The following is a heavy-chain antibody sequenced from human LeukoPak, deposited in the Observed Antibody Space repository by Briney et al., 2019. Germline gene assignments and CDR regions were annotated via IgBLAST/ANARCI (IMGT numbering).Heavy chain of an antibody. D-gene: IGHD3-10*01. Sequence: SETLSPTCAVYGGSFSGYYWSWIRQPPGKGPEWIGEINHSGSTNYNPSLKSRVTISVDTSKNQFSLKLSSVTAADTAVYYCARDHAPGNWFDPWGQGTLVTVSS. CDR2: INHSGST. J-gene: IGHJ5*02. V-gene: IGHV4-34*01. CDR3: ARDHAPGNWFDP. CDR1: GGSFSGYY.